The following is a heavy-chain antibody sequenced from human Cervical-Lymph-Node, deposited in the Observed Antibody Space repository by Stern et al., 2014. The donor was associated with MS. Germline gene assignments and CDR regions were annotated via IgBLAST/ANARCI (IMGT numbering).Heavy chain of an antibody. CDR1: GFTFSSYA. V-gene: IGHV3-23*04. J-gene: IGHJ4*02. CDR2: ISGSGSST. CDR3: AKGSATARPYYFDF. Sequence: EVKLEESGGGLVQPGGSLRLSCAASGFTFSSYAMSWVRQAPGKGLEWVSAISGSGSSTSYADSVKGRFTISRDNAMTTLYLQMTSLRAEDTAVYYCAKGSATARPYYFDFWGQGTLVTVSS. D-gene: IGHD6-6*01.